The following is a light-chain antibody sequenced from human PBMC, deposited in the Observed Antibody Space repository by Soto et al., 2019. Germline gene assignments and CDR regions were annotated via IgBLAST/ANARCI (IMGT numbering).Light chain of an antibody. CDR1: QTFSNSF. CDR3: QQYNVSPVT. CDR2: GAS. J-gene: IGKJ4*01. Sequence: EIVLTHSPSTLSLSPGSRSTLSCRASQTFSNSFLSWFQQIPGQAPRLLIYGASTRATGIAAKFSGSGSGTEFTLTVSSLQPEDFAVYYCQQYNVSPVTFGGGTQVDIK. V-gene: IGKV3-20*01.